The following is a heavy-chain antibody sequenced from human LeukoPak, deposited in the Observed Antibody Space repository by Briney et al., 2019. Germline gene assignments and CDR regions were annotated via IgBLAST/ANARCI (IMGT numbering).Heavy chain of an antibody. CDR3: AKEGRDGYIGDYYDY. V-gene: IGHV3-23*01. D-gene: IGHD5-24*01. Sequence: PGGSLRLSCAASGFTISNCAMSWVRQAPGKGLEWVSGISDSGGRTYYADSVRGRFTISRDNSKNTLYLQMNSLRAEDTAIYYCAKEGRDGYIGDYYDYWGQGTLVTVSS. J-gene: IGHJ4*02. CDR2: ISDSGGRT. CDR1: GFTISNCA.